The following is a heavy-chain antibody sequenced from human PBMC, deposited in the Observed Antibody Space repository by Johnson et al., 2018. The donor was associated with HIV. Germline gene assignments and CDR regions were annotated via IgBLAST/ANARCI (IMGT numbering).Heavy chain of an antibody. CDR2: IKQDGSEK. CDR1: GFTFSSYW. Sequence: EVQLVESGGGLVQPGGSLRLSCAASGFTFSSYWMSWVRQAPGKGLEWVANIKQDGSEKYYVDSVKGRFTISRDNAKNSLYLQMNSLRAEDTAVYYCARVTGTTQLDAFDMWGQGTMVTVSS. D-gene: IGHD1-7*01. J-gene: IGHJ3*02. V-gene: IGHV3-7*01. CDR3: ARVTGTTQLDAFDM.